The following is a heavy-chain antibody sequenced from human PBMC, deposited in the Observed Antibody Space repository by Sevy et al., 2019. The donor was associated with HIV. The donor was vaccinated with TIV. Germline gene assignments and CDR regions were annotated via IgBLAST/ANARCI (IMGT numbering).Heavy chain of an antibody. CDR2: ISSSSYI. Sequence: GESLKISCAASGFTFSSYSMNWARQAPGKGLEWVSSISSSSYIYYADSVKGRFTISRDNAKNSLYLQMNSLRAEDTAVYYCAREGVEMATIKEYYFDYWGQGTLVTVSS. CDR1: GFTFSSYS. V-gene: IGHV3-21*01. CDR3: AREGVEMATIKEYYFDY. J-gene: IGHJ4*02. D-gene: IGHD5-12*01.